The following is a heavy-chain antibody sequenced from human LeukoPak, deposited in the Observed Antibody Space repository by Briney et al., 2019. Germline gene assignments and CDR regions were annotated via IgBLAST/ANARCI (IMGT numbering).Heavy chain of an antibody. J-gene: IGHJ4*02. V-gene: IGHV3-9*01. D-gene: IGHD6-19*01. CDR2: ISWNSGSI. CDR1: GFTFSSYW. CDR3: AKGGIAVAGYFDY. Sequence: PGGSLRLSCAASGFTFSSYWMSWVRQAPGKGLEWVSGISWNSGSIGYADSVKGRFTISRDNAKNSLYLQMNSLRAEDTALYYCAKGGIAVAGYFDYWGQGTLVTVSS.